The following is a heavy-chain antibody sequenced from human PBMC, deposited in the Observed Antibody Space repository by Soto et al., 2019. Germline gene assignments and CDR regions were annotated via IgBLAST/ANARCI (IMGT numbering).Heavy chain of an antibody. CDR3: AKGPGTTGTFDY. CDR1: GFTFSSYG. D-gene: IGHD1-1*01. CDR2: ISYDGSNK. V-gene: IGHV3-30*18. Sequence: PGGSLRLSCAASGFTFSSYGMHWVHQAPGKGLEWVAVISYDGSNKYYADSVKGRFTISRDNSKNTLYLQMNSLRAEDTAVYYCAKGPGTTGTFDYWGQGTLVTVSS. J-gene: IGHJ4*02.